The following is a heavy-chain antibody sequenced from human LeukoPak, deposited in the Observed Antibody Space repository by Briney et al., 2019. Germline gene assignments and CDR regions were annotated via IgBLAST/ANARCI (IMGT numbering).Heavy chain of an antibody. Sequence: GGSLRLSCAASGFTFSTYSMNWVRRAPGKGLEWVSYIRSGTTTIYYADSVKGRFIISRDNAKNSVYLQMNSLRVEDTAVYYCARDKGSSGWPIFDYWGQGTLVTVSS. D-gene: IGHD6-19*01. CDR1: GFTFSTYS. J-gene: IGHJ4*02. CDR2: IRSGTTTI. V-gene: IGHV3-48*01. CDR3: ARDKGSSGWPIFDY.